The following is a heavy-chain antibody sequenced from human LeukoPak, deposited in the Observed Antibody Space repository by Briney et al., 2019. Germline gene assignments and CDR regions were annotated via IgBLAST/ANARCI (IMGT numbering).Heavy chain of an antibody. D-gene: IGHD2-15*01. CDR1: GGSFSGYY. Sequence: SETLSLTCAVYGGSFSGYYWSWIRQPPGKGLEWIGEINHSGSTNYNPSLKSRVTISVDTPKNQFSLKLSSVTAADTAVYYCARGTRYHNFDYWGQGTLVTVSS. CDR2: INHSGST. V-gene: IGHV4-34*01. J-gene: IGHJ4*02. CDR3: ARGTRYHNFDY.